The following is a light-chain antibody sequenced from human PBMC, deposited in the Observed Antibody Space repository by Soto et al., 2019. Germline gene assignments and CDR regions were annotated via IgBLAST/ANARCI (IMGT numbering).Light chain of an antibody. CDR2: GAS. CDR1: QSISRN. V-gene: IGKV3-15*01. Sequence: EIVMTQSPATLSVSPGERATLSCRASQSISRNLAWYQQKRGQAPRLLIYGASTRATGIPARFSGSGSGTEFTLTISGLQSEDFAVYHCQQYNDWSGTFGQGTKVEI. CDR3: QQYNDWSGT. J-gene: IGKJ1*01.